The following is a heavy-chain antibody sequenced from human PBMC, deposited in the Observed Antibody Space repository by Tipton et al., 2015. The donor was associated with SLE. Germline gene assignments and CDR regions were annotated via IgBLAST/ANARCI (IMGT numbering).Heavy chain of an antibody. CDR3: ARQSHDVPHTAAFDY. Sequence: TLSLTCTVSGDSISNGDDYWSWIRQPPGKGLEWIGNISYSGGTYYNPTLKSRVTLSVDTSKNQFSLKLSSVTAADTAIYYCARQSHDVPHTAAFDYWGQGTLVTVSS. CDR2: ISYSGGT. J-gene: IGHJ4*02. V-gene: IGHV4-31*03. CDR1: GDSISNGDDY. D-gene: IGHD1-1*01.